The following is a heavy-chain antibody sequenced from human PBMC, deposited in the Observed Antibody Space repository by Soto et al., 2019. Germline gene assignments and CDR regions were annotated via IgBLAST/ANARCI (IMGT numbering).Heavy chain of an antibody. V-gene: IGHV3-23*01. CDR1: GFNLRTNG. Sequence: EIQLSQSGGGFVQPGGSLRLSCAGTGFNLRTNGMRWVRQAPGRGLEWVASFSGRADDTWHADSLKGRFTISRDNSKNTLYLQMDRLRADDTALYYCAGHGGYSYFGQGTLVTVSS. J-gene: IGHJ4*02. CDR3: AGHGGYSY. D-gene: IGHD2-15*01. CDR2: FSGRADDT.